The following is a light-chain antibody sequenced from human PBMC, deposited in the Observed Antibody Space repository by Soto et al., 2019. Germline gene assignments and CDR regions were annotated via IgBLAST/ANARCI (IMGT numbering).Light chain of an antibody. CDR2: GSF. CDR1: PSVSNNY. CDR3: QQYGSSPYT. V-gene: IGKV3-20*01. J-gene: IGKJ2*01. Sequence: EIVLTQSPGTLSLSPGERATLSCRASPSVSNNYLAWYQQRPGQAPRLLIYGSFSRAPGIPDRFSGSGAGTHFILSISRLEPEDFAFYYCQQYGSSPYTFGQGTKLEIK.